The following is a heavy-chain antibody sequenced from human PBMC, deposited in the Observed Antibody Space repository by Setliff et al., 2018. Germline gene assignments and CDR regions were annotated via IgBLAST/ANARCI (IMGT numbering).Heavy chain of an antibody. CDR3: ARADSDSYYPYYFDF. Sequence: PGGSLRLSCTASGFTFRKHALTWARQAPGKGLQWVSSVSGSGMTRDYTDSVKGRFTVSRDSSQNKIHLQMDSLRAEDTGKYFCARADSDSYYPYYFDFWGQGVLVTVSS. CDR2: VSGSGMTR. J-gene: IGHJ4*02. D-gene: IGHD3-22*01. V-gene: IGHV3-23*01. CDR1: GFTFRKHA.